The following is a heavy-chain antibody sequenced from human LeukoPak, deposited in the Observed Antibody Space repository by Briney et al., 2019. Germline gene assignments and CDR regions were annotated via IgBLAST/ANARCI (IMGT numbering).Heavy chain of an antibody. CDR3: ARQRKYYYDSSGSPYNWFDP. CDR1: GGSFSGYY. Sequence: SETLSLTCAVYGGSFSGYYWSWIRQPLGKGLEWIGEINHSGSTNYNPSLKSRVTISVDTSKNQFSLKLSSVTAADTAVYYCARQRKYYYDSSGSPYNWFDPWGQGTLVTVSS. D-gene: IGHD3-22*01. V-gene: IGHV4-34*01. J-gene: IGHJ5*02. CDR2: INHSGST.